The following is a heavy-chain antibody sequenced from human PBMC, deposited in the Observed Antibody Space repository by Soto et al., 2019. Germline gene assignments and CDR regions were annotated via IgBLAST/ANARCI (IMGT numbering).Heavy chain of an antibody. J-gene: IGHJ6*03. CDR2: INAGNGNT. Sequence: ASVKVSCKASGYTFTSYAMHWVRQAPGQRLEWMGWINAGNGNTKYSQKFQGRVTITRDTSASTAYMELSSLRSEDTAVYYCARDHVDKTAAAGDYYMDVWGKGTTVTVSS. CDR3: ARDHVDKTAAAGDYYMDV. V-gene: IGHV1-3*01. D-gene: IGHD6-13*01. CDR1: GYTFTSYA.